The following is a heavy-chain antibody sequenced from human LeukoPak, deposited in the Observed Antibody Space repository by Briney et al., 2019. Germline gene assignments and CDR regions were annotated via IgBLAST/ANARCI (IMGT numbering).Heavy chain of an antibody. V-gene: IGHV1-2*02. CDR2: IDPPSGAP. J-gene: IGHJ4*02. Sequence: ASVKVSCKASGYTFTGQFIHWLRQAPGQGLEWMGWIDPPSGAPHYAPKFQDRVTMTRDTSIATAYLEVHRLKSDDTAVYYCARSGFSTGFYLDSWGQGTLISVSS. D-gene: IGHD6-19*01. CDR3: ARSGFSTGFYLDS. CDR1: GYTFTGQF.